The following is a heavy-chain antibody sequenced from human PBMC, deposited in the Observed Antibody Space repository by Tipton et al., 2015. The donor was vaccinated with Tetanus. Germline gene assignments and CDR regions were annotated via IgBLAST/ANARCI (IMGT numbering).Heavy chain of an antibody. Sequence: TLSLTCTVSGDSVSSSRYYWGWVRQPPGKGLEWIGSVYFSGSTYHSPSLKSRVTMSVDTSKNQFSLKLSAVTAADTAVYYCARIGWPQQNKPAFDLWGQGTMVTVSP. CDR3: ARIGWPQQNKPAFDL. CDR2: VYFSGST. CDR1: GDSVSSSRYY. D-gene: IGHD6-19*01. J-gene: IGHJ3*01. V-gene: IGHV4-39*07.